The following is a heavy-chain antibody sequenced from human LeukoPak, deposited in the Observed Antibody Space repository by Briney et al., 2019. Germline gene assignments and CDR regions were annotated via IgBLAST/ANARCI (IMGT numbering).Heavy chain of an antibody. CDR3: ARVPWRYCGSPSCPYYFDY. CDR2: ISGSGGST. CDR1: GFTVSSNY. J-gene: IGHJ4*02. Sequence: GGSLRLSCAASGFTVSSNYMSWVRQAPGKGLEWVSAISGSGGSTSYADSVKGRSTISRDNSKNTLYLQMNSLRADDTAVYYCARVPWRYCGSPSCPYYFDYWGQGTLVTVSS. V-gene: IGHV3-23*01. D-gene: IGHD2-2*01.